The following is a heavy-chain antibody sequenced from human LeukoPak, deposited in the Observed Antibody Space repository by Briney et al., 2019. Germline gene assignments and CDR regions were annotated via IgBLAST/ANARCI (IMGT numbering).Heavy chain of an antibody. D-gene: IGHD3-10*01. CDR3: AKDPSYYYGLDAFDI. CDR2: ISGSGGST. J-gene: IGHJ3*02. Sequence: PGGSLRLSCAASGFTFSSYAMSWVRQAPGKGLEWVSAISGSGGSTYYADSVKGRSTISRDNSKNTLYLQMNSLRAEDTAVYYCAKDPSYYYGLDAFDIWGQGTMVTVSS. CDR1: GFTFSSYA. V-gene: IGHV3-23*01.